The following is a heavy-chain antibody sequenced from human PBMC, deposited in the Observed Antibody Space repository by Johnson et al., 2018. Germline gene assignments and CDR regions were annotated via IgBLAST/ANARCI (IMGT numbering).Heavy chain of an antibody. CDR1: GFTFTSYA. Sequence: QVQLVQSGGGVVQPGRSLRLSCAASGFTFTSYAMHWVRQAPGKGLEWVAAISYDGSNEYYADSVKGRFTTSRDNSKNTRYLQMNSRRAEDTAVYYCARAPKGYPYGWNAFVIWGQGTMVTVSS. CDR2: ISYDGSNE. CDR3: ARAPKGYPYGWNAFVI. D-gene: IGHD6-19*01. J-gene: IGHJ3*02. V-gene: IGHV3-30-3*01.